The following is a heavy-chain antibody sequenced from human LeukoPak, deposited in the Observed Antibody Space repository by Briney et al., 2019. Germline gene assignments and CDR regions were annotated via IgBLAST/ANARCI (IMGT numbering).Heavy chain of an antibody. CDR2: IYYTGTV. D-gene: IGHD3-16*01. J-gene: IGHJ4*02. CDR3: ARYYDYVWGKSFYFDY. V-gene: IGHV4-61*05. CDR1: GGSISSSSYY. Sequence: SETLSLTCTVSGGSISSSSYYWGWVRQSPGKGLEWIGEIYYTGTVNYNASLESRVTMSVDKSKNQFSLKLSSVTAADTAVYYCARYYDYVWGKSFYFDYWGQGALVTVSS.